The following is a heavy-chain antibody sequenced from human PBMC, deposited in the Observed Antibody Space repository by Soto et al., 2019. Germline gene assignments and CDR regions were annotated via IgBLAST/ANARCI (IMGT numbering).Heavy chain of an antibody. V-gene: IGHV3-33*08. Sequence: ESGGGVVQPGGSLRLSCTTSGFTFNTYGMHWVRQAPGKGLEWVAIIWYDGSNKYYADSVKGRFTISRDNSRNKQYMQMTSLRAEDTALYYCARADCTGAYCYSWPFNYGVDVWGQVTTVTVSS. D-gene: IGHD2-15*01. CDR1: GFTFNTYG. CDR3: ARADCTGAYCYSWPFNYGVDV. CDR2: IWYDGSNK. J-gene: IGHJ6*02.